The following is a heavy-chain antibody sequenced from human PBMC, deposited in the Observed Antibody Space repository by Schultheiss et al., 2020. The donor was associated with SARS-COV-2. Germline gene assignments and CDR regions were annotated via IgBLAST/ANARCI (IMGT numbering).Heavy chain of an antibody. J-gene: IGHJ6*02. CDR1: GFTFSSYG. Sequence: GESLKISCAASGFTFSSYGMHWVRQAPGKGLEWVAVIWYDGSNKYYADSVKGRFTISRDNSKNTLYLQMNSLRAEDTAVDYCARCPGSPHYYYYGMDVWGQGTTVTVS. CDR2: IWYDGSNK. CDR3: ARCPGSPHYYYYGMDV. V-gene: IGHV3-33*08. D-gene: IGHD3-10*01.